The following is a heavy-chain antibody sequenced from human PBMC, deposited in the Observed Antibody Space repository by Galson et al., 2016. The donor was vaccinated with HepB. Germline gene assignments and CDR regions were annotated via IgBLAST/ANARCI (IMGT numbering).Heavy chain of an antibody. J-gene: IGHJ4*02. D-gene: IGHD6-19*01. Sequence: SLRLSCAASGFTFSSYGMHWVRQAPGKGLEWVAVIWYDGTDKYYADSVKGRFTISRDNSKNTLYLEMNSLGSEDTAVYYCARAQGGQQCLASESWGQGTLVTVSS. CDR2: IWYDGTDK. CDR3: ARAQGGQQCLASES. V-gene: IGHV3-33*01. CDR1: GFTFSSYG.